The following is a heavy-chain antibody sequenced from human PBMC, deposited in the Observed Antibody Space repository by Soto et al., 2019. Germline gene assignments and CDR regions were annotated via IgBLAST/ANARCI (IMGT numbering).Heavy chain of an antibody. CDR3: AREGRSIAAAGHWYYFDY. Sequence: QVQLVQSGAEVKKPGSSVKVSCKASGGTFSSYAISWVRQAPGQGLEWMGGIIPIFGTANYAQKFQGRVTITADESTSTAYMELSSLRSEDTAVYYCAREGRSIAAAGHWYYFDYWGQGTLVTVSS. CDR1: GGTFSSYA. J-gene: IGHJ4*02. D-gene: IGHD6-13*01. V-gene: IGHV1-69*01. CDR2: IIPIFGTA.